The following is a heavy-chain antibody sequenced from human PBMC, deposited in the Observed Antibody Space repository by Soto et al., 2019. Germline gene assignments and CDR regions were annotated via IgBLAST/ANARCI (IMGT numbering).Heavy chain of an antibody. J-gene: IGHJ4*02. CDR1: GFTFNNYA. Sequence: PGGSLRLSCAASGFTFNNYALHWVRQAPGKGLEWAALISYDGGNKYYADSVKGRFTISRDNSKNTLHLQMNSLRPEDTAIYYCARVPAAYSYGFGDYWGQGALVTVSS. CDR2: ISYDGGNK. D-gene: IGHD5-18*01. V-gene: IGHV3-30-3*01. CDR3: ARVPAAYSYGFGDY.